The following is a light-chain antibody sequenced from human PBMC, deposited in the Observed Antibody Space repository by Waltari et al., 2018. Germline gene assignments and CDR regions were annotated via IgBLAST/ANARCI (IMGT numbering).Light chain of an antibody. CDR2: KAS. J-gene: IGKJ2*01. Sequence: DIQLTQPPSTPSASVGDSVTITCRASETVLTWLAWYQQKPGKAPKLLIYKASSLESGVPSRFSSSASGTEFTLTISSLQPDDSATYYCLQYHSYSKFGQGTKLEIK. CDR1: ETVLTW. CDR3: LQYHSYSK. V-gene: IGKV1-5*03.